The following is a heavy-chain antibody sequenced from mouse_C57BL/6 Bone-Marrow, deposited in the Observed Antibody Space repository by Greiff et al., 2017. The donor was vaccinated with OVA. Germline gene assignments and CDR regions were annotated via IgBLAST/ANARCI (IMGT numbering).Heavy chain of an antibody. CDR1: GYTFTSYW. Sequence: QVQLQQPGAELVMPGASVKLSCKASGYTFTSYWMHWVKRRPGQGLEWIGEIDPSDSYTNYNQKFKGKSTLTVDKSSSTAYMQLSSLTSEDSAVYYCAAVVASYYAMDYWGQGTSVTVSS. J-gene: IGHJ4*01. CDR3: AAVVASYYAMDY. CDR2: IDPSDSYT. D-gene: IGHD1-1*01. V-gene: IGHV1-69*01.